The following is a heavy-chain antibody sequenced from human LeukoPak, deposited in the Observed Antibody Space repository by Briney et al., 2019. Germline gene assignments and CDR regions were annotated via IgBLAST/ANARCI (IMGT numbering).Heavy chain of an antibody. CDR1: GFTFSSYA. CDR2: ISYDGSNK. V-gene: IGHV3-30-3*01. J-gene: IGHJ4*02. Sequence: GGSLRLSCVASGFTFSSYAMHWVRQAPGKGLEWVAVISYDGSNKYYADSVKGRFTISRDNSKNTLYLQMNSLRAEDTAVYYCARDGGRQQLVLYYFDYWGQGTLVTVSS. CDR3: ARDGGRQQLVLYYFDY. D-gene: IGHD6-13*01.